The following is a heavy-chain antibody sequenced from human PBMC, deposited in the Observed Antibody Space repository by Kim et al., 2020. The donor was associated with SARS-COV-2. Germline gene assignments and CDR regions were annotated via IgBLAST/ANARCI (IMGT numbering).Heavy chain of an antibody. D-gene: IGHD6-6*01. J-gene: IGHJ4*02. CDR3: ARSSLLVQGGGFDY. Sequence: GGSLRLSCAASGFTVSSNYMSWVRQAPGKGLEWVSVIYSGGTTYYADSVKRRFTISRDNSKNTLYLQMNSLRAEDTAVYFCARSSLLVQGGGFDYWGQGTLVTVSS. V-gene: IGHV3-66*01. CDR1: GFTVSSNY. CDR2: IYSGGTT.